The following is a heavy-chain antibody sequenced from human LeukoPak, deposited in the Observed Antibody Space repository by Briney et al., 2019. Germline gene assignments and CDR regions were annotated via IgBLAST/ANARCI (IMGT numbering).Heavy chain of an antibody. CDR3: ARDQAATNTQVRFCLD. CDR1: RYTFTSYG. Sequence: ASLKVSCKASRYTFTSYGISWVRQATGQGLEWMGWISAYNGNTNFAQKLQGRVTMTTDTSTSTAYMDLRSLRSDDTAVYYCARDQAATNTQVRFCLDWGQGTLVTVSS. J-gene: IGHJ4*02. D-gene: IGHD3-9*01. V-gene: IGHV1-18*01. CDR2: ISAYNGNT.